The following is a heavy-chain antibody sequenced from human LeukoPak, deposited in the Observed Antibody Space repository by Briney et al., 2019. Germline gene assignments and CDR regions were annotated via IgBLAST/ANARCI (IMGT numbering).Heavy chain of an antibody. J-gene: IGHJ4*02. CDR3: VKPGVVNMIVAVTFFDY. CDR1: GFPFNMYA. Sequence: GGSLRLSCSASGFPFNMYAMHWVRQAPGEGLEYVSGISSSEDNTHYADSVKGRFTISRDNSKNTLYLQMSSLRAEDTAVYYCVKPGVVNMIVAVTFFDYWGQGTLVTVSS. D-gene: IGHD3-22*01. CDR2: ISSSEDNT. V-gene: IGHV3-64D*06.